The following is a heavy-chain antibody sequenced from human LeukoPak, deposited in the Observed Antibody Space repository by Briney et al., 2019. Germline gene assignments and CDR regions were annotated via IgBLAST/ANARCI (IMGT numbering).Heavy chain of an antibody. CDR3: AKDLSPLYYYYGMDV. J-gene: IGHJ6*02. D-gene: IGHD2-8*01. CDR2: IYENGGTT. CDR1: GFTFRSHA. Sequence: GGSLRLSCVGSGFTFRSHAMSWVRQAPEKGLEFVSGIYENGGTTYYADSVKGRFSISRDNSKNTLYLQMDSLRGEDTAVYYCAKDLSPLYYYYGMDVWGQGTTVTVSS. V-gene: IGHV3-23*01.